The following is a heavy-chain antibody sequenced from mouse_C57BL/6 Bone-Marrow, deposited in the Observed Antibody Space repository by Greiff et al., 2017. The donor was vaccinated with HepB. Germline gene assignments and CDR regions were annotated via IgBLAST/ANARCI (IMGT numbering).Heavy chain of an antibody. CDR2: IYPGSGST. Sequence: QVQLQQPGAELVKPGASVKMSCKASGYTFTSYWITWVKQRPGQGLEWIGDIYPGSGSTNYNEKFKSKATLTVDTSSSTAYMQLSSLTSEDSAVYYCARGIYDGSSWFAYWGQGTLVTVSA. J-gene: IGHJ3*01. CDR3: ARGIYDGSSWFAY. CDR1: GYTFTSYW. D-gene: IGHD2-3*01. V-gene: IGHV1-55*01.